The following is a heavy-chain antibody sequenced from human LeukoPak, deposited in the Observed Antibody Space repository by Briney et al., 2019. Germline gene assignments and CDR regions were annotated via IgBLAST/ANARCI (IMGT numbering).Heavy chain of an antibody. CDR1: GGSFSGYY. CDR3: ARVRGYGDDPYYFDY. D-gene: IGHD4-17*01. CDR2: INHSGST. J-gene: IGHJ4*02. Sequence: SETLSLTCAVSGGSFSGYYWSWIRQPPGKGLEWIGEINHSGSTNYNPSLKSRVTISVDTSKNEFSLKLSSVTAADTAVYYCARVRGYGDDPYYFDYWGQGTLVTVSS. V-gene: IGHV4-34*01.